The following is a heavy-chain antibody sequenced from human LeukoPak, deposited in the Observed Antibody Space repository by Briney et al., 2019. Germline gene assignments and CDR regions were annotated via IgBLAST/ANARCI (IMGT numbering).Heavy chain of an antibody. D-gene: IGHD3-22*01. CDR3: AGGYYDSSGYFLHVNAFDI. Sequence: SVKVSCKGSRGTFSSYAISWVRQAPGQGLEWMGRIIPIFGTANYAQTFQGRVTITTDESTSTAYMELSSLRSEDTAVYYCAGGYYDSSGYFLHVNAFDIWGQGTMVTVSS. CDR1: RGTFSSYA. V-gene: IGHV1-69*05. J-gene: IGHJ3*02. CDR2: IIPIFGTA.